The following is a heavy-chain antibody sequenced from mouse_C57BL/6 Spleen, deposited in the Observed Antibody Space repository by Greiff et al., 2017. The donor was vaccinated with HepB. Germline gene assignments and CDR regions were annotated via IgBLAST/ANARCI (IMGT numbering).Heavy chain of an antibody. CDR2: IYPGSGST. CDR1: GYTFTSYW. Sequence: QVHVKQPGAELVKPGASVKMSCKASGYTFTSYWITWVKQRPGQGLEWIGDIYPGSGSTNYNEKFKSKATLTVDTSSSTAYMQLSSLTSEDSAVYYCARKSTKGAHFDYWGQGTTLTVSS. V-gene: IGHV1-55*01. D-gene: IGHD1-3*01. CDR3: ARKSTKGAHFDY. J-gene: IGHJ2*01.